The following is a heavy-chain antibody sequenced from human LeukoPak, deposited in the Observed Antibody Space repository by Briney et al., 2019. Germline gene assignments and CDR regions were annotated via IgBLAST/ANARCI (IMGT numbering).Heavy chain of an antibody. CDR3: ARRLSLTRDGYNHFDY. D-gene: IGHD5-24*01. Sequence: PGESPKISCKGSGYSFPSYWIGWVRQMPGKGLEWMGIIYPGDSDTRKSPSLQGQVTISVDKSISTAYLQWSSLKASDTAMYYCARRLSLTRDGYNHFDYWGQGTLVTVSS. J-gene: IGHJ4*02. V-gene: IGHV5-51*01. CDR1: GYSFPSYW. CDR2: IYPGDSDT.